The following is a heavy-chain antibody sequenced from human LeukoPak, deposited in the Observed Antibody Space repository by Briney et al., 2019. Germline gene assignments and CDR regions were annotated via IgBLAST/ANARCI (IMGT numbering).Heavy chain of an antibody. CDR3: ARASASCGGDCFGFYFFDL. D-gene: IGHD2-21*02. V-gene: IGHV5-51*01. CDR1: GYSFAAFW. Sequence: GESLKISCQGSGYSFAAFWIAWVRQMPGKGLELMGLIYPGDSDVRYSPSFEGQVTISANQSITTAYLQWTSLKASDTAFYFCARASASCGGDCFGFYFFDLWGRGTQVTVSS. CDR2: IYPGDSDV. J-gene: IGHJ2*01.